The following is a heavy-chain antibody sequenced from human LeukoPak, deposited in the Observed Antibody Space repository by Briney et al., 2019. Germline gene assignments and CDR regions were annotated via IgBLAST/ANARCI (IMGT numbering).Heavy chain of an antibody. V-gene: IGHV4-59*01. CDR2: LHYSGVA. D-gene: IGHD4-23*01. CDR3: TRGLRWTDF. J-gene: IGHJ1*01. CDR1: GASISPDS. Sequence: SETLSLTCTVSGASISPDSWTWIRQPPGKGLEWIGSLHYSGVAFHNPSLRSRVTMSLDTPNKLFSLRLTSVTAADAAVYFCTRGLRWTDFGGRGTLVMVS.